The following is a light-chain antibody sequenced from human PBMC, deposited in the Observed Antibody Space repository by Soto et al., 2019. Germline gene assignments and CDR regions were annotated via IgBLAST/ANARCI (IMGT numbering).Light chain of an antibody. CDR3: SSYAGTNKVP. V-gene: IGLV2-8*01. Sequence: QSVLTQPPSASGSPGQSVTISCTGASSDVGGYNYVSWYQHHPGKAPKLMIYEVSKRPSGVPDRFSGSKSGNTASLTVSGLQAEDEADYYCSSYAGTNKVPFGGGTKVTLL. J-gene: IGLJ2*01. CDR2: EVS. CDR1: SSDVGGYNY.